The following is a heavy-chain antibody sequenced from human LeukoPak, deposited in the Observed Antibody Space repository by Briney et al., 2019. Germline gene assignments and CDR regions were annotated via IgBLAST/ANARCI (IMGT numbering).Heavy chain of an antibody. D-gene: IGHD2-21*02. Sequence: RASVKVSCKASGYTFTSYGISWVRQAPGQGLEWMGWINPYTGVTNYAQNFQDRVTMTRDTSISTTYMDLSSLRSDDTAIYYCARAYKNMVVTAIPGSEPFDIWGQGTMVTVSS. CDR2: INPYTGVT. V-gene: IGHV1-2*02. J-gene: IGHJ3*02. CDR3: ARAYKNMVVTAIPGSEPFDI. CDR1: GYTFTSYG.